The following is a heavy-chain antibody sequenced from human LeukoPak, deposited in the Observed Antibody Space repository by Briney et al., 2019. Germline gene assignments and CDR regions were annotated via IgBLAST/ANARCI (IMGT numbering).Heavy chain of an antibody. CDR3: ARGGSSSLVY. J-gene: IGHJ4*02. CDR1: GFIFSRYW. CDR2: IKPDGSEK. Sequence: PGGSLRLSCAASGFIFSRYWMTWVRQAPGKGLEWVANIKPDGSEKKYVDSVKGRFTISRDNAKNSLYLQMSSLRAEDTAVYYCARGGSSSLVYWGQGTLVTVSS. V-gene: IGHV3-7*05. D-gene: IGHD6-6*01.